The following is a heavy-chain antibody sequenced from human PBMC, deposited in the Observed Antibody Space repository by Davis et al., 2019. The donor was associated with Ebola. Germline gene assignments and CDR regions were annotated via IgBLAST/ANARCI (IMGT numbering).Heavy chain of an antibody. CDR2: INPNFGGK. J-gene: IGHJ5*02. V-gene: IGHV1-2*06. CDR1: GYSFAAHY. Sequence: ASVKVSCRASGYSFAAHYIHWVRQAPGQGLEWMGRINPNFGGKIYAQKFQDRVTLTIDTSINTAYMELDRLRSDDTAVYYCARGHTYGRWDDWFDPWGQGTLVTVSS. CDR3: ARGHTYGRWDDWFDP. D-gene: IGHD1-26*01.